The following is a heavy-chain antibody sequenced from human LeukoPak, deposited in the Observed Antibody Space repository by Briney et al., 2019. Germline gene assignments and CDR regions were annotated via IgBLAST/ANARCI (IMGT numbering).Heavy chain of an antibody. J-gene: IGHJ4*02. CDR2: IKSKTDGGTT. V-gene: IGHV3-15*01. CDR3: TTPFYCSSTSCYNLDY. Sequence: GGSLRLSCAASGFTFSNFAMSWVRQAPGEGLEWVGRIKSKTDGGTTDYAAPVKGRFTISRDDSKNTLYLQMNSLKAEDTAVYYCTTPFYCSSTSCYNLDYWGQGTLVTVSS. D-gene: IGHD2-2*02. CDR1: GFTFSNFA.